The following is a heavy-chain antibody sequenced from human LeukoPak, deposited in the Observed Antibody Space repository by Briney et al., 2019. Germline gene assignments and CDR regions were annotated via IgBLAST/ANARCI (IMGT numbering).Heavy chain of an antibody. J-gene: IGHJ4*02. CDR2: IISGSSYT. V-gene: IGHV3-21*01. Sequence: PGGALRLSCAASGFTFSSYSMNWVRQAPGKGLEWVSSIISGSSYTYFADSVKGLFTFSRHNHKNSLYLKMNSLRAEHTAVYYCARGDKYIAFSPPLQGFDYWGQGTLVSVSS. CDR1: GFTFSSYS. CDR3: ARGDKYIAFSPPLQGFDY. D-gene: IGHD3-3*02.